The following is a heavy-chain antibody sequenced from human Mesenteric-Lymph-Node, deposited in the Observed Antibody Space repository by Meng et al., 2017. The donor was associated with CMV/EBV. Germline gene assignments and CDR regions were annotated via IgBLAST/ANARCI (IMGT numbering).Heavy chain of an antibody. V-gene: IGHV3-7*01. CDR3: ARGSLMPGIAAAGTNYYYYGMDV. CDR2: IKQDESEK. J-gene: IGHJ6*02. D-gene: IGHD6-13*01. Sequence: GESLKISCAASGFTFSSYWMSWVRQAPGKGLEWVANIKQDESEKYYVASVKGRFTISRDNAKNSLYLQMNSLRAGDTAVYYCARGSLMPGIAAAGTNYYYYGMDVWGQGTTVTVSS. CDR1: GFTFSSYW.